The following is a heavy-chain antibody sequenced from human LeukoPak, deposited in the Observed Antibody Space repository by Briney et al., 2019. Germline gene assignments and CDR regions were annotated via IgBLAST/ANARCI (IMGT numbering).Heavy chain of an antibody. CDR3: AKSAYYDSSAYQTDGMDV. Sequence: GGSLRLSCAASGFTFSSYGMHWVRQAPGKGLEWVAVISYDGSNKYYADSVKGRFTISRDNSKNTLYLQMNSLRAEDTAVYYCAKSAYYDSSAYQTDGMDVWGQGTTVTVSS. J-gene: IGHJ6*02. V-gene: IGHV3-30*18. CDR2: ISYDGSNK. CDR1: GFTFSSYG. D-gene: IGHD3-22*01.